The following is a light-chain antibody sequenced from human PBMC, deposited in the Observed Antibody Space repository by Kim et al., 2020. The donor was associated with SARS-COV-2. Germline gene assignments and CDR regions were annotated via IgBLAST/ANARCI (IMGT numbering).Light chain of an antibody. CDR1: QDIRND. CDR2: GAS. V-gene: IGKV1-6*01. J-gene: IGKJ1*01. Sequence: AIQMTQSPSSLSASVGDRVTITCRASQDIRNDLGWYQHKSGQAPKVLIYGASTLQSGVPSRFSGSGSGTDFTLTISSLQPEDFATYYCLQDYSYPRTFGQGNKVEIK. CDR3: LQDYSYPRT.